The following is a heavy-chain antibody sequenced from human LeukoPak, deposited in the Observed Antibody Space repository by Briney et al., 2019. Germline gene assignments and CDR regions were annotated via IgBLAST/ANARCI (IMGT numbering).Heavy chain of an antibody. J-gene: IGHJ6*04. CDR3: AELGITMIGGV. Sequence: GGSLRLSCAASGFTFSSYWMSWVRQAPGKGLEWISYISSSGSTIYYADSVKGRFTISRDNAKNSLYLQMNSLRAEDTAVYYCAELGITMIGGVWGKGTTVTISS. CDR2: ISSSGSTI. CDR1: GFTFSSYW. D-gene: IGHD3-10*02. V-gene: IGHV3-48*04.